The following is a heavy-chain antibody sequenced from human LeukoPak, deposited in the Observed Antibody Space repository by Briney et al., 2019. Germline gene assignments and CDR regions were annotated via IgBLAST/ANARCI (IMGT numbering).Heavy chain of an antibody. CDR1: GGSISSSSYY. V-gene: IGHV4-39*07. CDR3: AREDGDGPYYYYGMDV. J-gene: IGHJ6*02. CDR2: IYYSGST. Sequence: PSETLSLTCTVSGGSISSSSYYWGWIRQPPGKGLEWIGSIYYSGSTYYNPSLKSRVTISVDTSKNQFSLKLSSVTAADTAVYYCAREDGDGPYYYYGMDVWGQGTTVTVSS.